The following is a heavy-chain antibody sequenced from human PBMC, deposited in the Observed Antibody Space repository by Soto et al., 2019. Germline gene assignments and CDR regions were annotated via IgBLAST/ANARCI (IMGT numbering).Heavy chain of an antibody. D-gene: IGHD6-19*01. CDR3: ARDSGWAYSLDY. CDR2: IHYSGRT. V-gene: IGHV4-59*01. CDR1: GGSFSRYY. Sequence: XTLSLPCTVSGGSFSRYYWTWIRQAPGKGLEFIGYIHYSGRTTYNPSLKSRVTMSVDTSKNQFSLRLISVTRAYTAVYYCARDSGWAYSLDYWGQGALVTVSS. J-gene: IGHJ4*02.